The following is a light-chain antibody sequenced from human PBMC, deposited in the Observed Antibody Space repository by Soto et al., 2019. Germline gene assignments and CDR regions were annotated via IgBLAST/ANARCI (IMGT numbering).Light chain of an antibody. CDR1: QSVSSGY. J-gene: IGKJ1*01. CDR2: GAS. Sequence: EIVLTQSPGTLSLSPGERATLSCRASQSVSSGYLTWYQQKPGQAPRRLIFGASRRATGIPDRFSGSGSGTDFTLTINRLEPEDFALYYCQQYGSSPPTFGQGTKVDIK. V-gene: IGKV3-20*01. CDR3: QQYGSSPPT.